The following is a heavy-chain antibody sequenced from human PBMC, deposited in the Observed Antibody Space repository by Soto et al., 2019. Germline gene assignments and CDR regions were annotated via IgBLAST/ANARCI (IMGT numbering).Heavy chain of an antibody. J-gene: IGHJ3*01. CDR2: INPTSRYV. D-gene: IGHD3-9*01. CDR1: GFTFSSYS. V-gene: IGHV3-21*01. CDR3: ARHDTRLTGDGSDL. Sequence: EVQLLESGGGLVNPGGSLRLSCATSGFTFSSYSMDWVRQAPGKGLEWVSSINPTSRYVFYAQSVRGRFTISGDYAANSLHLQMNGLGGEDTAVYYCARHDTRLTGDGSDLWGRGALVTVSS.